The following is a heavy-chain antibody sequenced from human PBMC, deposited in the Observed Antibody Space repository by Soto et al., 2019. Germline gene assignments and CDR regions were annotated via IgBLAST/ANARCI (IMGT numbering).Heavy chain of an antibody. D-gene: IGHD6-19*01. V-gene: IGHV3-23*01. CDR2: ISGSGANT. CDR3: AKDGKNSNGWWAAIEN. Sequence: EVQVLESGGGLVQPGGSLRLSCAASGFTFTDYAMNWVSQAPGKGLECVSTISGSGANTYYADSVRGRFTSSRDNSKDTLSLQMSSLRAEDTAVYYCAKDGKNSNGWWAAIENWGQGTVVTVS. CDR1: GFTFTDYA. J-gene: IGHJ3*02.